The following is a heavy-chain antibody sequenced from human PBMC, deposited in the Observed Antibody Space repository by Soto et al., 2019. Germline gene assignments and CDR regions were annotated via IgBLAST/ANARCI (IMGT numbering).Heavy chain of an antibody. CDR3: ARLKARYYDSSGYSDY. CDR2: IYYSGST. J-gene: IGHJ4*02. Sequence: PSETLALTSTVSGGSIRSSSYYWGWIRQPPGKGLEWIGSIYYSGSTYYNPSLKSRVTISVDTSKNQFSLKLSSVTAADTAVYYCARLKARYYDSSGYSDYWGQGTLVTVSS. D-gene: IGHD3-22*01. CDR1: GGSIRSSSYY. V-gene: IGHV4-39*01.